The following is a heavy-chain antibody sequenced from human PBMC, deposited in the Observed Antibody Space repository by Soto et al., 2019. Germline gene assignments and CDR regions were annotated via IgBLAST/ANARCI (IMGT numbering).Heavy chain of an antibody. J-gene: IGHJ4*02. V-gene: IGHV5-10-1*01. CDR1: GYSFTSYW. D-gene: IGHD3-22*01. CDR3: ARSFDSYDSDPSEARLFDY. Sequence: PGESLKISCKGSGYSFTSYWISWVRQMPGKGLEWMGRIDPSDSYTNYSPSFQGHVTISADKSISTAYLQWSSLKASDTAMYYCARSFDSYDSDPSEARLFDYWGQGTLVTVSS. CDR2: IDPSDSYT.